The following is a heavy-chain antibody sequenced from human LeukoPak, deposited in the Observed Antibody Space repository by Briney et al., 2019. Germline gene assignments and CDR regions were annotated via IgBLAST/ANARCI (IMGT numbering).Heavy chain of an antibody. CDR2: IIPIFGTA. Sequence: SVKVSCKASGGTFSSYAISWVRQAPGQGLEWMGGIIPIFGTANYAQKFQGRVTITADESTSTAYMELSSLRSEDTAVYYCATPGNSSSSRVVGYFYYYMDVWGKGTTVTVSS. V-gene: IGHV1-69*13. CDR1: GGTFSSYA. D-gene: IGHD6-6*01. CDR3: ATPGNSSSSRVVGYFYYYMDV. J-gene: IGHJ6*03.